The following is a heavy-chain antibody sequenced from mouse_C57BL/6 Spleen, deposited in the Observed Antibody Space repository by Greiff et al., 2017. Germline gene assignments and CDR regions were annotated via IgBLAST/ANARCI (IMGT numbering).Heavy chain of an antibody. D-gene: IGHD2-1*01. Sequence: EVKLVESGEGLVKPGGSLKLSCAASGFTFSSYAMSWVRQTPEKRLEWVAYISSGGAYIYYADTVKGRFTISRDNARNTLYLQMSSLKSEDTAMYYCTRGDGNYGFAYWGQGTLVTVSA. CDR2: ISSGGAYI. J-gene: IGHJ3*01. CDR1: GFTFSSYA. CDR3: TRGDGNYGFAY. V-gene: IGHV5-9-1*02.